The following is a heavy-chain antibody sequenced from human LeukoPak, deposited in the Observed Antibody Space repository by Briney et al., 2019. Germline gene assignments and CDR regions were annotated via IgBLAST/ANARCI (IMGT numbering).Heavy chain of an antibody. Sequence: GGSLRLSCAASGFTFSSYAMSWVRRAPGKGLEWVSAISGSGGSTYYADSVKGRFTISRDNSKNTLYLQMNSLRAEDTAVYYCAKGVAAAGTNYSDYWGQGTLVTVSS. D-gene: IGHD6-13*01. J-gene: IGHJ4*02. CDR2: ISGSGGST. CDR1: GFTFSSYA. V-gene: IGHV3-23*01. CDR3: AKGVAAAGTNYSDY.